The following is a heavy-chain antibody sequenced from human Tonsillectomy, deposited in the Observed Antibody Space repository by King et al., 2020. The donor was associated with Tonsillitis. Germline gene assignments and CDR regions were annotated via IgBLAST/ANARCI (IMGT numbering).Heavy chain of an antibody. CDR3: AKCGYHYDFWIGDYYFDY. D-gene: IGHD3-3*01. V-gene: IGHV3-23*04. J-gene: IGHJ4*02. Sequence: VQLVESGGGLVQPGGSLRLSCAASGFTFSSYAMSWVRQAPGKGLEWVSAISGSGGGTYYTDSVKGRFTISRDNSRNTLYLQMNSLRAEETAVYYCAKCGYHYDFWIGDYYFDYWGQGTLVTVSS. CDR1: GFTFSSYA. CDR2: ISGSGGGT.